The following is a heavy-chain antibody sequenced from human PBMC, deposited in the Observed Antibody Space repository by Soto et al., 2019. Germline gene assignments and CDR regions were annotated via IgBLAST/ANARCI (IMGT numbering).Heavy chain of an antibody. CDR1: GYAFEVAW. V-gene: IGHV3-15*01. CDR2: IKSKPDGGTT. J-gene: IGHJ6*03. CDR3: TTGRRDYYGNSYMDL. Sequence: ERQLGESGGGLVKPGGSLRLSCAVSGYAFEVAWMNWVRQAPGKGLEWVGRIKSKPDGGTTEYAAPVEGRFTISRDDSTSTLYLQMNSLRTEDTAVYYCTTGRRDYYGNSYMDLWGKGTTVTVSS. D-gene: IGHD3-22*01.